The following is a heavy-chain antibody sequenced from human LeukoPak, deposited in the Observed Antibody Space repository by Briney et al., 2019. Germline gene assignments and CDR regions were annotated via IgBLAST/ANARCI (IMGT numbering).Heavy chain of an antibody. CDR2: VQTKPNSYAT. J-gene: IGHJ4*02. D-gene: IGHD5-18*01. CDR1: GLTFSASD. Sequence: GGSLTLSCVVSGLTFSASDMHWVRQASGKGLEWVGRVQTKPNSYATAYAASLKGRFTISRDDSINTAYLQMNSLRAEDTAVYYWTTYRSGHYWGPGTLVTVSS. V-gene: IGHV3-73*01. CDR3: TTYRSGHY.